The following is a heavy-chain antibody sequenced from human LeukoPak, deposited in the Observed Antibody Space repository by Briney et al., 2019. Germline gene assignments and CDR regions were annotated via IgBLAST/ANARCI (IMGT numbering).Heavy chain of an antibody. CDR2: INHSGST. CDR3: ARGRDDYNFAY. Sequence: SEPLSLTCAVYGGSFSGYYWSWIRQPPGKGLEWIGEINHSGSTNYNPSLRSRVTISVDTSKNQFSLKLFSVTAADTAVYYCARGRDDYNFAYWGQGTLVTVSS. D-gene: IGHD5-24*01. J-gene: IGHJ4*02. V-gene: IGHV4-34*01. CDR1: GGSFSGYY.